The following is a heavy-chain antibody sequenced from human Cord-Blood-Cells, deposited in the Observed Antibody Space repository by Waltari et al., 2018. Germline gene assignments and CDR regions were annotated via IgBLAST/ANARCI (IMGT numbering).Heavy chain of an antibody. J-gene: IGHJ4*02. V-gene: IGHV4-59*01. D-gene: IGHD2-21*01. CDR1: GGSISSYY. CDR2: IYSSGST. Sequence: QVQLQESGPGLVKPSETLSRTCTDPGGSISSYYWSWIRQPPGKGLEWIGYIYSSGSTNYNPSLKSRVTISVDTSKNQFSLKLSSVTAADTAVYYCARFYCGGDCYLDYWGQGTLVTVSS. CDR3: ARFYCGGDCYLDY.